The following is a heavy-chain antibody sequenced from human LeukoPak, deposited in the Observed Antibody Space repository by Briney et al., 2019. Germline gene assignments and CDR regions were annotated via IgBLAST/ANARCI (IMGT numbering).Heavy chain of an antibody. CDR3: ASGPYGSGSKIDY. D-gene: IGHD3-10*01. CDR2: IYYSGST. J-gene: IGHJ4*02. Sequence: PSETLSLTCTVSGGSINNYYWSWIRQPPGKGLEWIGYIYYSGSTNYNPSLKSRVIISVDTSKNQFSLQLTSVTAADTAVYYCASGPYGSGSKIDYWGQGTLVTVSS. V-gene: IGHV4-59*12. CDR1: GGSINNYY.